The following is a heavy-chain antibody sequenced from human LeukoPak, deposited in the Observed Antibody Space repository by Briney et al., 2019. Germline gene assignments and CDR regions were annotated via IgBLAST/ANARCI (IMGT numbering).Heavy chain of an antibody. V-gene: IGHV4-61*01. D-gene: IGHD3-10*01. CDR3: ACWVRGRNPRLDC. Sequence: KPSETLSLTCTVSGGSVSGDSLYWSWIRQSPGKGLEWIRYVSYSAYTHYNPSLESRVTISIDTSKNQFSLYLSSVTTADTAVYYCACWVRGRNPRLDCWGQGTLVTVSS. J-gene: IGHJ4*02. CDR1: GGSVSGDSLY. CDR2: VSYSAYT.